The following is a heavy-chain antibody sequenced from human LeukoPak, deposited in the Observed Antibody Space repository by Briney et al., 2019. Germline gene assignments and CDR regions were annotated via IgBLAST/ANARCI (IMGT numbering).Heavy chain of an antibody. V-gene: IGHV4-59*01. D-gene: IGHD5-18*01. Sequence: PSETLSLTCTVSGGSISSYYWSWIRQPPGKGLEWIGYIYYSGSTNYNPSFKSRVTISVDTSKNQFSLKLSSVTAADTAVYYCARGGEGTAMALFDYWGQGTLVTVSS. CDR1: GGSISSYY. CDR3: ARGGEGTAMALFDY. J-gene: IGHJ4*02. CDR2: IYYSGST.